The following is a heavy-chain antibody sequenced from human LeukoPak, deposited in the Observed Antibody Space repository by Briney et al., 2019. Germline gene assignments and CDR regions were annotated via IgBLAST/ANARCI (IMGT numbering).Heavy chain of an antibody. Sequence: PSETLSLTCAVYGGSFSGYYWSWIRQPPGKGLEWIGEINHSGSTNYNPSLRSRVTISVDTSKNQFSLKLSSVTAADTAVYYCARAIFTRPNYYYMDVWGKGTTVTVSS. J-gene: IGHJ6*03. CDR1: GGSFSGYY. D-gene: IGHD3-3*01. CDR3: ARAIFTRPNYYYMDV. V-gene: IGHV4-34*01. CDR2: INHSGST.